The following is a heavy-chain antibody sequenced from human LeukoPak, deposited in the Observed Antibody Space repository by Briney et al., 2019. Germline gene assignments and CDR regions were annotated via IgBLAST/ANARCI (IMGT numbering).Heavy chain of an antibody. CDR3: AREGYDFWSGYYQGAVIDY. J-gene: IGHJ4*02. CDR1: GGSISSGGYY. Sequence: SQTLSLTCTVSGGSISSGGYYWSWIRQHPGKGLEWIGYIYYSGSTYYNPSLKSRVTISVDTSKNQFSLKLSSVTAADTAVYYCAREGYDFWSGYYQGAVIDYWGQGTLVTVSS. CDR2: IYYSGST. D-gene: IGHD3-3*01. V-gene: IGHV4-31*03.